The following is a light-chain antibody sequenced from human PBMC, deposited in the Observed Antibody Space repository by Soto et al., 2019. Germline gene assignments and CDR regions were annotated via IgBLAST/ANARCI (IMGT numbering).Light chain of an antibody. CDR3: SSYTSSSLYV. J-gene: IGLJ1*01. Sequence: QSALAQPASVSGSPGQSITISCTGTSSDIGGHHFVSWYQQQSGKAPKLVIYEVTDRPSGVSDRFSGSKSGNPASLTVSGPQPEDEADYYCSSYTSSSLYVFGTGTKVTVL. CDR2: EVT. CDR1: SSDIGGHHF. V-gene: IGLV2-14*01.